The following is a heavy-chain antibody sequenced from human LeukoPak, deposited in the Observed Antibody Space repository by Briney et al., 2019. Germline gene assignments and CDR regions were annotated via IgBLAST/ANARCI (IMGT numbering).Heavy chain of an antibody. CDR3: ARVFGTRDGYNWGQGDY. J-gene: IGHJ4*02. D-gene: IGHD5-24*01. V-gene: IGHV1-69*01. CDR1: GRTFSSYA. CDR2: IIPISGTS. Sequence: SVKVSCTASGRTFSSYAISWVRQAPGQGFEWMGGIIPISGTSNYAQKFQGRVTMTADESTSTAYMELSSLRSEDTAVYYCARVFGTRDGYNWGQGDYWGQGTLVTVSS.